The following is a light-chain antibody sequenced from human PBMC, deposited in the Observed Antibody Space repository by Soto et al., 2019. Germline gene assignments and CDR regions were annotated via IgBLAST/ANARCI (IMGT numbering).Light chain of an antibody. CDR3: CSFTSITTYV. Sequence: QSVLTHPAPVAGSLGQSVTISCTGASSDVGAYNYVSWYQQQPGKAPKLMISEVSNRPSGVSNRFSGSKSGNTASLIISGLQAEDEADYYCCSFTSITTYVFGTGTKVTVL. CDR2: EVS. J-gene: IGLJ1*01. V-gene: IGLV2-14*01. CDR1: SSDVGAYNY.